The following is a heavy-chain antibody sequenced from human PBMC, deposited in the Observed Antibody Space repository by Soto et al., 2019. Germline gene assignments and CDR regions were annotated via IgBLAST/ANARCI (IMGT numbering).Heavy chain of an antibody. V-gene: IGHV3-23*01. CDR1: GFTFGSYA. CDR3: AKDVLRYFDWPIPIDY. CDR2: ISGSGGST. Sequence: GGSLRLSCAASGFTFGSYAMSWVRQAPGKGLEWVSAISGSGGSTYYADSVKGRFTISRDNSKNTLYLQMNSLRAEDTAVYYCAKDVLRYFDWPIPIDYWGQGTLVTVSS. J-gene: IGHJ4*02. D-gene: IGHD3-9*01.